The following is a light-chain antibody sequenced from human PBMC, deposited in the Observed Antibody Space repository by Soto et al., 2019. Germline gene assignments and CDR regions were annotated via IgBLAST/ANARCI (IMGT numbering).Light chain of an antibody. CDR3: MQGTHWPPWT. CDR2: KVS. J-gene: IGKJ1*01. Sequence: DVVMTQSPLSLPVTLGQPASISCKSSQSLVSSDGNTYLNWFQQRPGQSPRRLFYKVSNRDSGVPDRFSGSGSGTDFTLKISGVEAEDVGIYYCMQGTHWPPWTFGQGTKVEIK. V-gene: IGKV2-30*01. CDR1: QSLVSSDGNTY.